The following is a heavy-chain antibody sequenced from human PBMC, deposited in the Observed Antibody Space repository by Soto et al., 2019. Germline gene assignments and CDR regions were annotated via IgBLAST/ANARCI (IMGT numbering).Heavy chain of an antibody. CDR1: GFTFDDYA. V-gene: IGHV3-9*01. CDR3: AKALDQHVVVPAATVFDY. Sequence: PGGSLRLSCAASGFTFDDYAMHWVRQAPGKGLEWVSGISWNSGCIGYADSVKGRFTISRDNAKNSLYLQMNSLRAEDTALYYCAKALDQHVVVPAATVFDYWGQGTLVTVSS. D-gene: IGHD2-2*01. J-gene: IGHJ4*02. CDR2: ISWNSGCI.